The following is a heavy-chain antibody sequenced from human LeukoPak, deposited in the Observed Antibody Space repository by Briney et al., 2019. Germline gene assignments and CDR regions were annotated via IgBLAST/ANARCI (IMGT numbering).Heavy chain of an antibody. V-gene: IGHV4-39*07. CDR3: ARDDSYGAGWFDP. Sequence: SENLSLTCTVSGGSISSGSYYWAWIRQPPGQGLEWIGSIYYSGSTYYNPSLKSRATISVDTSKNEFSLKLSSVTAADTAFYYCARDDSYGAGWFDPWGQGTLVTVSS. D-gene: IGHD2-21*02. CDR1: GGSISSGSYY. CDR2: IYYSGST. J-gene: IGHJ5*02.